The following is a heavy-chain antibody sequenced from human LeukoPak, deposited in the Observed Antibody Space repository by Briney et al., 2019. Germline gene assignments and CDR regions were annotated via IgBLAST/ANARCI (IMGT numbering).Heavy chain of an antibody. J-gene: IGHJ4*02. Sequence: SETLSLTCSVSGDSISIYYWSWIRQSPGKGLEWIGYMSYSGGANYNPSLRSRVTISLDTSQNQFSLKLSSVTAADTAVYYCARERQIAFDYWGQGTLVTVSS. V-gene: IGHV4-59*01. CDR1: GDSISIYY. CDR2: MSYSGGA. D-gene: IGHD3-22*01. CDR3: ARERQIAFDY.